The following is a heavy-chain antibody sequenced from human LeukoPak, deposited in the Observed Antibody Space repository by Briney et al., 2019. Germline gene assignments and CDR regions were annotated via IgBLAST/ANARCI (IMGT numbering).Heavy chain of an antibody. CDR3: ARGYNWFDP. CDR2: IYTSGSS. V-gene: IGHV4-4*08. CDR1: GDFIGSVS. J-gene: IGHJ5*02. Sequence: PSETLSLTCTVSGDFIGSVSWSWIRQPPGKGLEWIGRIYTSGSSNYNPSLKGRVTISVDTSKNQFSLKLSSVTAADTAVYYCARGYNWFDPWGQGTLVTVSS.